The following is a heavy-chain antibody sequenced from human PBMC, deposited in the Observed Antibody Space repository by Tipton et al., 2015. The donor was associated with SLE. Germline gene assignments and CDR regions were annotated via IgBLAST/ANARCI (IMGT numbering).Heavy chain of an antibody. CDR2: IFTSWST. V-gene: IGHV4-4*07. Sequence: TLYLTCTVSGGSISSYYWNWIRQPAGKGLEWIGGIFTSWSTNYNPSLKSRVTMSIDTSKNQFSLKLNSVTAADTAVYYCARGIKRTLGLNMVRGRLMTAYYNAYMDVWGKGTTVTVSS. J-gene: IGHJ6*03. CDR3: ARGIKRTLGLNMVRGRLMTAYYNAYMDV. D-gene: IGHD3-10*01. CDR1: GGSISSYY.